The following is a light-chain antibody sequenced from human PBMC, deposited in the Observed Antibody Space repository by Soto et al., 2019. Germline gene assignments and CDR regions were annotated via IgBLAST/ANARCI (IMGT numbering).Light chain of an antibody. Sequence: DIQMTQSPSSLSASVGDRVTITCRASQSISSYLNWYQQKPGKAPKLLIYAASSLQSGVTSRFSGSGSGTDFTLTISSLQPEDFATYYCQQSYSTPLLTFGPGTKVDIK. J-gene: IGKJ3*01. CDR2: AAS. CDR3: QQSYSTPLLT. V-gene: IGKV1-39*01. CDR1: QSISSY.